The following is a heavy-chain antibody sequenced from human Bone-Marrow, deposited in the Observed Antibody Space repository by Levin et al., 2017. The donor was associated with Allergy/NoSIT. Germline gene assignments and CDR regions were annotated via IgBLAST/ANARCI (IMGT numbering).Heavy chain of an antibody. J-gene: IGHJ6*02. D-gene: IGHD2-15*01. CDR2: TPYDGNNK. V-gene: IGHV3-30-3*01. CDR1: GFIFSSYA. Sequence: GESLKISCAASGFIFSSYAVHWARQAPGKGLEWVAVTPYDGNNKYYADSVRGRFTISRDNSRNTLYLQMDSLRVEDTAVYYCARGGYCSGGSCRYYYYGMDVWGQGSTVTVS. CDR3: ARGGYCSGGSCRYYYYGMDV.